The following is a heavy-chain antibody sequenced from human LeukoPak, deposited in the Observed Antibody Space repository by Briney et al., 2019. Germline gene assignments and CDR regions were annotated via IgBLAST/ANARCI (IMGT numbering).Heavy chain of an antibody. Sequence: SETLSLTCTVSGGSISSYYWSWIRQPPRKGLEWIGYIYTSGSTNYNPSLKSRVTISVDTSKNQFSLKLSSVTAADTAVYYCARRARSASRGVVIFPDYMDVWGKGTTVTVSS. CDR2: IYTSGST. J-gene: IGHJ6*03. V-gene: IGHV4-4*09. CDR1: GGSISSYY. D-gene: IGHD3-3*01. CDR3: ARRARSASRGVVIFPDYMDV.